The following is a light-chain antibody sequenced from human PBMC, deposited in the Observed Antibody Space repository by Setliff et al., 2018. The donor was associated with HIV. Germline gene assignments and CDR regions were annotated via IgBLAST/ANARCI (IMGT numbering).Light chain of an antibody. CDR2: EVS. V-gene: IGLV2-14*01. CDR3: SSPYV. J-gene: IGLJ1*01. Sequence: QSVLTQPASVSGSPGQSITISCAGTNRDVGGYNFVSWYQQHPGKAPKLIIYEVSNRPSGVSNRFSGSKSGNTASLTISGLQAEDEADYTRSSPYVFGTGTKVTVL. CDR1: NRDVGGYNF.